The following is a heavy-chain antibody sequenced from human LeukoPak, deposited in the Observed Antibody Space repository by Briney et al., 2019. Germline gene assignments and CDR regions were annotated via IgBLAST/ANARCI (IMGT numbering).Heavy chain of an antibody. D-gene: IGHD4-11*01. CDR1: GLTFSSYG. CDR3: ARDRGLPPDPRFDY. J-gene: IGHJ4*02. CDR2: IWYDGSNK. Sequence: GGSLRLSCAASGLTFSSYGMHWVRQAPGKGLEWVAVIWYDGSNKYYADSVKGRFTISRDNSKNTLYLQMNSLRAEDTAVYYCARDRGLPPDPRFDYWGQGTLVTVSS. V-gene: IGHV3-33*01.